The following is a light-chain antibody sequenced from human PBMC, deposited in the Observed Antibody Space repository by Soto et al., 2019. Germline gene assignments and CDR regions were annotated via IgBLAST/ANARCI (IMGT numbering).Light chain of an antibody. CDR1: QSIATY. CDR3: QQRSRWPQT. CDR2: DAS. Sequence: EVVLTQSPATLSLSPGERATLSCRASQSIATYLAWYQQKPGRAPSLLIFDASNRATGIPARFSGSGSGTDFTLTISSLEPEDFATYYCQQRSRWPQTFGHGTKVDIK. J-gene: IGKJ1*01. V-gene: IGKV3-11*01.